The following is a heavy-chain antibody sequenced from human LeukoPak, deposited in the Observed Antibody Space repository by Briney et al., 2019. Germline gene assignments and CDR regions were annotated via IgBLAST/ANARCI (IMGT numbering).Heavy chain of an antibody. CDR2: INHSGST. Sequence: SQTLSLTCTVSTGSISSGDYYWSWIRQPPGKGLEWIGEINHSGSTNYNPSLKSRVTISVDTSKNQFSLKLSSVTAADTAVYYCARGLAAAGKRRFDPWGQGTLVTVSS. CDR1: TGSISSGDYY. J-gene: IGHJ5*02. CDR3: ARGLAAAGKRRFDP. V-gene: IGHV4-30-4*08. D-gene: IGHD6-13*01.